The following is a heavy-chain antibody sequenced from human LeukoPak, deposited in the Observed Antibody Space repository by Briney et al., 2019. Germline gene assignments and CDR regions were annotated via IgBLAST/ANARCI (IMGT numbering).Heavy chain of an antibody. D-gene: IGHD3-9*01. CDR1: GYTLTELS. Sequence: ASVKVSCTVSGYTLTELSMHWVRQAPGKGLEWRGGFDPEDGETIYAQKFQGRVTMTEDTSTDTAYMELSSLRSEDTAVYYCATVRWGYDILTGYYVRKYFDYWGQGTLVTVSS. J-gene: IGHJ4*02. CDR2: FDPEDGET. V-gene: IGHV1-24*01. CDR3: ATVRWGYDILTGYYVRKYFDY.